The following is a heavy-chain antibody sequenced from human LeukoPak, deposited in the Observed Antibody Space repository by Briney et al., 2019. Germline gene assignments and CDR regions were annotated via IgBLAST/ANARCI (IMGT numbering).Heavy chain of an antibody. CDR2: INPNSGGT. CDR3: ARENCSGGSCYGSDAFDI. CDR1: GYTFTGYF. V-gene: IGHV1-2*02. J-gene: IGHJ3*02. D-gene: IGHD2-15*01. Sequence: RASVKVSFKGSGYTFTGYFMHWVRQAPGQGLEWMGWINPNSGGTNYAQKFQGRVTMTRDTSISTAYMELSRLRSDDTAVYYCARENCSGGSCYGSDAFDIWGQGTMVTVSS.